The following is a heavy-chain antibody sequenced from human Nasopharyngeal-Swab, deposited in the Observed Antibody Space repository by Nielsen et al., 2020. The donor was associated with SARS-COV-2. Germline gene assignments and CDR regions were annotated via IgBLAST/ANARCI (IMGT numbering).Heavy chain of an antibody. Sequence: GESLKISCVGSGFTFSDYYMSWIRWAPGKGLEWVSYINYCSTFIYYTDSVKGRFTVSRDNDKNSLYLQMNSLRPEDTAVYYCARGGIWSGELLFPSDYWGQGTLVTVSS. CDR3: ARGGIWSGELLFPSDY. CDR2: INYCSTFI. CDR1: GFTFSDYY. D-gene: IGHD3-10*01. J-gene: IGHJ4*02. V-gene: IGHV3-11*01.